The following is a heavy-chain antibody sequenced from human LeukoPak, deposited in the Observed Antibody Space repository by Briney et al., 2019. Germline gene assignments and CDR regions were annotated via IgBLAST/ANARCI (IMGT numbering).Heavy chain of an antibody. Sequence: SETLSLTCTVSGYSISGGYYWGWIRQPPGKGLEWIGSIYHSGSTYYNPSLKSRVTISVDTSKNQFSLKLSSVTAADTAVYYCARSPQIYYGSGGQVGMDVWGKGTTVTISS. CDR3: ARSPQIYYGSGGQVGMDV. D-gene: IGHD3-10*01. CDR1: GYSISGGYY. V-gene: IGHV4-38-2*02. J-gene: IGHJ6*03. CDR2: IYHSGST.